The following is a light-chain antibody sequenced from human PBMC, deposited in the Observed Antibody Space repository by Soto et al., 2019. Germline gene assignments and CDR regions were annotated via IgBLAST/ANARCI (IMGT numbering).Light chain of an antibody. CDR3: SSYTTRSTLV. J-gene: IGLJ2*01. CDR1: STDFVSYNR. Sequence: QSALTQPPSVSGSPGQSVTISCTGTSTDFVSYNRVSWYQQPPGTAPKLVTFDVTHRPPGISDRFSGSKSANTASLTISGLQAADEAFYYCSSYTTRSTLVFGGGTKLTVL. CDR2: DVT. V-gene: IGLV2-18*02.